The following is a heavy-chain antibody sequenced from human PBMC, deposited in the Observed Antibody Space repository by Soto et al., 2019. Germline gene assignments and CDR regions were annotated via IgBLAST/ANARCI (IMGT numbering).Heavy chain of an antibody. D-gene: IGHD6-13*01. CDR3: ATIAAARLGTDY. Sequence: EVQLVESGGGLVKPGGSLRLSCAASGFTFSSYSMNWVRQAPGKGLEWVSSISSSSSYIYYADSVKGRFTISRDNAKNSLYLQMNSLRAEDTAVYYCATIAAARLGTDYLGQGTLVTVSS. J-gene: IGHJ4*02. CDR2: ISSSSSYI. V-gene: IGHV3-21*01. CDR1: GFTFSSYS.